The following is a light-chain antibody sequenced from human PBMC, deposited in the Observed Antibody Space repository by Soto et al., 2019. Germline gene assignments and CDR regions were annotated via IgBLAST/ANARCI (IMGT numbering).Light chain of an antibody. CDR2: AVS. J-gene: IGLJ2*01. V-gene: IGLV2-8*01. CDR1: SRDIGRYNY. Sequence: QSALTQPPSASGSPGQSVTISCTGTSRDIGRYNYVSWFQQHPGKAPRLVIYAVSQRPSGVPGRFSGSKSGNTASLTVSGLQAEDEAHYYCNSYTDGSKLFGGGTKLTVL. CDR3: NSYTDGSKL.